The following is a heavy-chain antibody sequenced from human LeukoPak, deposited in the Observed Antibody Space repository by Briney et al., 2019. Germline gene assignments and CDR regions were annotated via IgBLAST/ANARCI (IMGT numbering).Heavy chain of an antibody. CDR2: IYTSGST. V-gene: IGHV4-4*07. CDR1: GDSISSYY. Sequence: SETLSLTCTVSGDSISSYYWSWIRQPAGKGLEWIGRIYTSGSTNYSPSLKSRVTMSVDTSKNQFSLKLNSVTAANTAVYYCARDQSGSRAFDYWGQGTLVTVSS. D-gene: IGHD1-26*01. CDR3: ARDQSGSRAFDY. J-gene: IGHJ4*02.